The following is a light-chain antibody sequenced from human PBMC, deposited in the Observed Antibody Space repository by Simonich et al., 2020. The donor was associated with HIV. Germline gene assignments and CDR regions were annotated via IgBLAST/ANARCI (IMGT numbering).Light chain of an antibody. Sequence: QSALTQPASVSGSSGQSITISCTGTSSDVGNYNLVSWYQQHPGKAPKLMIYEGSKRPSGVSNRFAGAKSGNTASLTISGLQAEDEADYYCCSYAGSRTWVFGGGTKVTVL. J-gene: IGLJ3*02. CDR3: CSYAGSRTWV. CDR1: SSDVGNYNL. V-gene: IGLV2-23*01. CDR2: EGS.